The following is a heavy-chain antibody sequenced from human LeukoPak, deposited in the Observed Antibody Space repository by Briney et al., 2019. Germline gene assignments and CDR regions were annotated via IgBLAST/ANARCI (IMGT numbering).Heavy chain of an antibody. CDR1: GYIFTSYW. CDR2: IYPGDSDT. CDR3: ARRAPSQIWFDP. V-gene: IGHV5-51*01. Sequence: GESLKISCKGSGYIFTSYWIGWVRQMPGKGLEWMGIIYPGDSDTKYSPSFQGQVTISADKSTSTAYLQWSSLKASDTAIYYCARRAPSQIWFDPWGQGTLVTVSS. J-gene: IGHJ5*02.